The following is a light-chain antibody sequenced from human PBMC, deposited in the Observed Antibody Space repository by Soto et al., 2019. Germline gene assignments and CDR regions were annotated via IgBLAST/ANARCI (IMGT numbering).Light chain of an antibody. CDR2: GAS. V-gene: IGKV3-20*01. CDR1: QSVSSSY. Sequence: EIVLTQSPGTLSLSPGERATLSCRASQSVSSSYLAWYQQKPGQAPRLLIYGASSRATGIPDRFSGSGSGTDFTLTISSLQPEDFATYSCQQSYSTTWTFGQGTKVDI. J-gene: IGKJ1*01. CDR3: QQSYSTTWT.